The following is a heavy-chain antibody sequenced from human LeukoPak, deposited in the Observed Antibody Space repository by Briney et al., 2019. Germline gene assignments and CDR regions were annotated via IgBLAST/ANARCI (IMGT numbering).Heavy chain of an antibody. V-gene: IGHV1-24*01. CDR3: ATSRRGYSYVPDY. CDR1: GYTLTKLS. J-gene: IGHJ4*02. CDR2: FDPEDGET. D-gene: IGHD5-18*01. Sequence: ASVKDSCKVSGYTLTKLSMHWVRRAPGKGLEWMGGFDPEDGETIYAQKFQGRVTMTEDTSTDTAYMELSSLRSEDTAVYYCATSRRGYSYVPDYWGQGTLVTVSS.